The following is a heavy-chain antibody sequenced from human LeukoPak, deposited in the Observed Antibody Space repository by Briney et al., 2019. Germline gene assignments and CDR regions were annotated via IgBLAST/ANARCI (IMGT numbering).Heavy chain of an antibody. V-gene: IGHV4-4*09. CDR3: ARVGTYYDFWSGYYTGDYYYMDV. CDR1: GGSISSYY. D-gene: IGHD3-3*01. Sequence: PSETLSLTCTVSGGSISSYYWSWIRQPPGKGLEWIGYIYTSGSTNYNPSLKSRVTISVDTSKNQFSLKLSSVTAADTAVYYCARVGTYYDFWSGYYTGDYYYMDVWGKGTTVTVSS. CDR2: IYTSGST. J-gene: IGHJ6*03.